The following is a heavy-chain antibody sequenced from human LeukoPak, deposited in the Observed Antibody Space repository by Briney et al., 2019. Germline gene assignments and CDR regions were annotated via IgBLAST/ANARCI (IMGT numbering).Heavy chain of an antibody. CDR2: INHSGST. CDR3: AAQLKETERDGGSWTFDY. CDR1: GGSFSGYY. J-gene: IGHJ4*02. Sequence: SETLSLTCAVYGGSFSGYYWSWIRQPPGKGLEWIGEINHSGSTNYNPSLKSRVTISVDTSKNQFSLKLSSVTAADTAVYYCAAQLKETERDGGSWTFDYWGQGTLVTVSS. V-gene: IGHV4-34*01. D-gene: IGHD2-15*01.